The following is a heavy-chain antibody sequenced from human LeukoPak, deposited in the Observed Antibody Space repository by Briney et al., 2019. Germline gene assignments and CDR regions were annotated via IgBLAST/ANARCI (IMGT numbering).Heavy chain of an antibody. D-gene: IGHD6-19*01. CDR3: ARDGPYTSGWSNPSHPEY. V-gene: IGHV3-21*01. Sequence: KAGGSLRLSCAASGFTFSSYSMNWVRQAPGKGLEWVSSISSSSSYIYYADSVKGRFTISRDNAKNSLYLQMNSLRADDTAMYFCARDGPYTSGWSNPSHPEYWGQGTLVTVSS. J-gene: IGHJ4*02. CDR1: GFTFSSYS. CDR2: ISSSSSYI.